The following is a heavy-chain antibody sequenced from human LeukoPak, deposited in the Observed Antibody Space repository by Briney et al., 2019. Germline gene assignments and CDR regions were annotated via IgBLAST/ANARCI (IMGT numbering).Heavy chain of an antibody. CDR3: ARDQLRFGELYSWFDP. Sequence: PSETLSLTCTVSGGSISSYYWSWIRQPAGKGLEWIGRIYTSGSTKYNPSLKSRITMSVDTSKNQFSLKLSSVTAADTAVYYCARDQLRFGELYSWFDPWGQGTLVTVSS. V-gene: IGHV4-4*07. J-gene: IGHJ5*02. CDR1: GGSISSYY. CDR2: IYTSGST. D-gene: IGHD3-10*01.